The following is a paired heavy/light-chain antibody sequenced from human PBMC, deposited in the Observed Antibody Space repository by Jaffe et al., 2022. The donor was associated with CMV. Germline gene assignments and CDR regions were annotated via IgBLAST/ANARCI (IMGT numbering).Light chain of an antibody. CDR2: DAS. CDR3: QQRSNWPGLT. CDR1: QSVSSY. J-gene: IGKJ4*01. V-gene: IGKV3-11*01. Sequence: EIVLTQSPATLSLSPGERATLSCRASQSVSSYLAWYQQKPGQAPRLLIYDASNRATGIPARFSGSGSGTDFTLTISSLEPEDFAVYYCQQRSNWPGLTFGGGTKVEIK.
Heavy chain of an antibody. D-gene: IGHD3-3*01. V-gene: IGHV4-39*01. Sequence: QLQLQESGPGLVKPSETLSLTCTVSGGSISSSSYYWGWIRQPPGKGLEWIGSIYYSGSTYYNPSLKSRVTISVDTSKNQFSLKLSSVTAADTAVYYCARLGRFLEWLFQSVPLYNWFDPWGQGTLVTVSS. J-gene: IGHJ5*02. CDR1: GGSISSSSYY. CDR2: IYYSGST. CDR3: ARLGRFLEWLFQSVPLYNWFDP.